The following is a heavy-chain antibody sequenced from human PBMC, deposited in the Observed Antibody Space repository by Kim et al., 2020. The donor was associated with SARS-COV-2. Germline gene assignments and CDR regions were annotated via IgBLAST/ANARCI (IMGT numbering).Heavy chain of an antibody. V-gene: IGHV3-9*01. Sequence: GGSLRLSCAASGFTFDDYAMHWVRQAPGKGLEWVSGITWNSGSIGYADSLKGRFTISRDNAKNSLYLQMNSLRAEDTALYYCAKDIAATGTGWYFDLWGRGTLVTVSS. J-gene: IGHJ2*01. CDR1: GFTFDDYA. CDR3: AKDIAATGTGWYFDL. CDR2: ITWNSGSI. D-gene: IGHD6-13*01.